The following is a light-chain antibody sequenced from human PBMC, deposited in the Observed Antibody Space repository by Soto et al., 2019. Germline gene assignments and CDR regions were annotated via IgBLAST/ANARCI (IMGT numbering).Light chain of an antibody. CDR2: DAS. J-gene: IGKJ4*01. Sequence: AIQLTQSPSSLSASVGDTVTITCRASQGISSALAWYQHKPGRAPRLLIYDASSLQSGVSSRFSGSGPGTDFTLTISSLQPEDFATYYCQQFQSYALTFGGGTKLEIK. CDR3: QQFQSYALT. V-gene: IGKV1-13*02. CDR1: QGISSA.